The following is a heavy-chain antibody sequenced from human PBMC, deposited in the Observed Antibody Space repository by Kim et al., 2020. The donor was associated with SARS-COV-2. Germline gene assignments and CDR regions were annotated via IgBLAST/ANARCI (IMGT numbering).Heavy chain of an antibody. J-gene: IGHJ6*02. Sequence: YNPSLKSRVTISVDTSKNQFSLKLSSVTAADTAVYYCARRYYYYYGMDVWGQGTTVTVSS. CDR3: ARRYYYYYGMDV. V-gene: IGHV4-59*08.